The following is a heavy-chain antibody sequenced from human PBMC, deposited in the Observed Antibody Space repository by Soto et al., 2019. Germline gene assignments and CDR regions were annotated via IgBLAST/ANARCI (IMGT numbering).Heavy chain of an antibody. D-gene: IGHD6-13*01. CDR3: ARGRIAADRYNWFDP. Sequence: ASVKVSCKASGYTFTSYYMHWVRQAPGQGLEWMGIINPSGGSTSYAQKFQGRVTMTRDTSTSTVYMELSSLRSEDTAVYYCARGRIAADRYNWFDPWGRGTLVTVSS. V-gene: IGHV1-46*01. CDR1: GYTFTSYY. CDR2: INPSGGST. J-gene: IGHJ5*02.